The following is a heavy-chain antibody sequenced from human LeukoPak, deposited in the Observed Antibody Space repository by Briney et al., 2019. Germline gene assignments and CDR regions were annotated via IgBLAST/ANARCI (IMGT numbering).Heavy chain of an antibody. CDR2: IYTSGST. D-gene: IGHD4-11*01. CDR1: GGSISSGSYY. Sequence: SETLSLTCTVSGGSISSGSYYWSWIRQPAGKGLEWIGRIYTSGSTNYNPSLKSRVTISVDTSKNQFSLKLSSVTAADTAVYYCARVHSKDNYYMDVWGKGTTVTVSS. J-gene: IGHJ6*03. CDR3: ARVHSKDNYYMDV. V-gene: IGHV4-61*02.